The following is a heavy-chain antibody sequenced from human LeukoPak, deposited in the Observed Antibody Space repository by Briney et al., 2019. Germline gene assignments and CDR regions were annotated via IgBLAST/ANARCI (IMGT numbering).Heavy chain of an antibody. V-gene: IGHV5-51*01. J-gene: IGHJ6*03. D-gene: IGHD3-10*01. CDR3: ARRQAYTMRRKYYSYMDV. Sequence: HGESLKISCRVSEYDFTDYWIGWVRQMPGKGLEWMGIVYPSDSDTRYSPSFQGQVTISADKSISTAYLQWSSLKASDTAVYYCARRQAYTMRRKYYSYMDVWGNGTTVTVSS. CDR1: EYDFTDYW. CDR2: VYPSDSDT.